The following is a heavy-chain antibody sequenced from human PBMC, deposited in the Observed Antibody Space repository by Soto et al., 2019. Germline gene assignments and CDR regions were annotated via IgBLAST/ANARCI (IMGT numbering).Heavy chain of an antibody. V-gene: IGHV1-18*01. CDR2: ISANNGNT. CDR3: ASLAVADTEGDDAFDI. Sequence: EASVKVSCKASGYTLTSYGISWVRQAPGQGLEWMGWISANNGNTNYAQKLQGRVTMTTDTSTNTAYMELRSLRSDDTAVYYCASLAVADTEGDDAFDIWGQGTMVTVSS. CDR1: GYTLTSYG. D-gene: IGHD6-19*01. J-gene: IGHJ3*02.